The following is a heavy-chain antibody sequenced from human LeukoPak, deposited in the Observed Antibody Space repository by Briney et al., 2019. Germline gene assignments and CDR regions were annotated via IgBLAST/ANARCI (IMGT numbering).Heavy chain of an antibody. D-gene: IGHD2-15*01. Sequence: PGGSLRLSCTTSGFTFGDYGMSWFRQAPGKGLEWVSFIRSKTYSGATDYAASVRGRFVISRDDSESIAYLQMNSLKTEDTGVYYCTRNPHPYCSGVHCSSDSWGQGALVTVSS. CDR1: GFTFGDYG. CDR2: IRSKTYSGAT. V-gene: IGHV3-49*03. CDR3: TRNPHPYCSGVHCSSDS. J-gene: IGHJ4*02.